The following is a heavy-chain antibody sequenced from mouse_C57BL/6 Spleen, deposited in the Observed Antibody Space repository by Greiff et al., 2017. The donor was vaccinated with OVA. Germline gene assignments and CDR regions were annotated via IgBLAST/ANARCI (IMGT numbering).Heavy chain of an antibody. Sequence: EVKVVESGGGLVQPKGSLKLSCAASGFSFNTYAMNWVRQAPGKGLEWVARIRSKSNNYATYYADSVKDRFTISRDDSESMLYLQMNNLKTEDTAMYYFVIHGPSMDYWGQGTSVTVSS. CDR3: VIHGPSMDY. CDR1: GFSFNTYA. CDR2: IRSKSNNYAT. J-gene: IGHJ4*01. V-gene: IGHV10-1*01.